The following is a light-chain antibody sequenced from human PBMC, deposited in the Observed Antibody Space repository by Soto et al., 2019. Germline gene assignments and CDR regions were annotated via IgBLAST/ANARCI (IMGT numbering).Light chain of an antibody. CDR3: QQYGSSPPIT. V-gene: IGKV3-20*01. CDR1: QSLYNNY. Sequence: VLTQSAGSLSLFPGETATISCRASQSLYNNYLAWYQEKPGQAPQLLIYGASSRPTGIPDRFSGSGSGTDFTLTISRLEPEDFAVYYCQQYGSSPPITFGQGTRLEIK. J-gene: IGKJ5*01. CDR2: GAS.